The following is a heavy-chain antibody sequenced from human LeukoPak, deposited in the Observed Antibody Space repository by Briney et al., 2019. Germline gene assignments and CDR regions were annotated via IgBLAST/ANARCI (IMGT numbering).Heavy chain of an antibody. CDR1: GYTFTSYD. CDR2: MNPNSGNT. J-gene: IGHJ4*02. D-gene: IGHD3-22*01. Sequence: GASVKVSCKASGYTFTSYDINWVRQATGQGLEWMGWMNPNSGNTAYAQKFQGRVTITRNTSISTAYMELSSLRSEVTAIYYCAREDYYDSGSSDYWGQGTLVTVSS. CDR3: AREDYYDSGSSDY. V-gene: IGHV1-8*03.